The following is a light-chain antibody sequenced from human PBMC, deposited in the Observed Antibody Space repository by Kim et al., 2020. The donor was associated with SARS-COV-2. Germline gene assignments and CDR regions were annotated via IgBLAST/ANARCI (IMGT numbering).Light chain of an antibody. J-gene: IGLJ1*01. CDR1: SSDVGGYNY. CDR3: SSYTSSSTPYV. V-gene: IGLV2-14*03. CDR2: DVS. Sequence: SITISCNGTSSDVGGYNYVSWYQQHPGKAHKLMIYDVSNRPSGVSNRFSGSKSGNTASLTISGLQAEDEADYYCSSYTSSSTPYVFGTGTKVTVL.